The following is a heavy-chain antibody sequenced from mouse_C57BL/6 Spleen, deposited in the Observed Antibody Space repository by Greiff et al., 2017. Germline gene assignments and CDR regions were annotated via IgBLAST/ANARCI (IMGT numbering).Heavy chain of an antibody. CDR3: ACYDYEGYGYFDV. CDR2: IDPDDGGT. V-gene: IGHV14-2*01. D-gene: IGHD2-4*01. J-gene: IGHJ1*03. Sequence: VQLQQSGAELVKPGASVKLSCTASGFNFKGYYMHWVKQRPEQGMEWIGRIDPDDGGTNYDPKFQGKATITADTSSNTAYLQLSSLTSEDAAVYYCACYDYEGYGYFDVWGTGTTVTVSS. CDR1: GFNFKGYY.